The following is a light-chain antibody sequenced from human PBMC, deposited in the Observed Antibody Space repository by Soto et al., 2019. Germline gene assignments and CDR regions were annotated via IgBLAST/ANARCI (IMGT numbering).Light chain of an antibody. V-gene: IGKV1-5*03. Sequence: DIRSTRSPSTLSLWVVDRVTITCRVSQTISSWLAWYQQKPGKAPKLLIYKASTLKSGVPSRFSGSGSGTEFTLTISSLQPHDFATYYCQHYNSYSEAFGQGTKVDIK. J-gene: IGKJ1*01. CDR3: QHYNSYSEA. CDR2: KAS. CDR1: QTISSW.